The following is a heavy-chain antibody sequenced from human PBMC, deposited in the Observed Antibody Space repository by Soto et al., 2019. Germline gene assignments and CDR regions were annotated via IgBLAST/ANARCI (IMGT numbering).Heavy chain of an antibody. J-gene: IGHJ4*02. CDR3: ANTAADSRGFDY. CDR1: GGTFSSYA. V-gene: IGHV1-69*12. Sequence: QVQLVQSGAEVKKPGSSVKVSCKASGGTFSSYAISWVRQAPGQGLEWMGGIIPIFGTANYAQKFQGRVTITADEPTGTAYMELSSLRSEDTAVYYCANTAADSRGFDYWGQGTLGTVSS. D-gene: IGHD3-22*01. CDR2: IIPIFGTA.